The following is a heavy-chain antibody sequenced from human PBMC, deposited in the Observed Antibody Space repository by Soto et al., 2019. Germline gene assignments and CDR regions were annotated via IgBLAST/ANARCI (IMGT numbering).Heavy chain of an antibody. CDR3: ARRGGYCSGGSCYSGWFDP. D-gene: IGHD2-15*01. V-gene: IGHV5-51*03. CDR1: GYSFTSYW. J-gene: IGHJ5*02. Sequence: EVQLVQSGAEVKKPGESLKISCKGSGYSFTSYWIGWVRQMPGKGLEWMGIIYPGDSDTRYSPSFQGQVTISADKSISTAFLQWSSLKASDTAMYYCARRGGYCSGGSCYSGWFDPWGQGTLVTVSS. CDR2: IYPGDSDT.